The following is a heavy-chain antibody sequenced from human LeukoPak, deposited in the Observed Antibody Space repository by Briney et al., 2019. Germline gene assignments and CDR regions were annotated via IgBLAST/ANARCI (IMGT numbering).Heavy chain of an antibody. CDR1: GFTFSSYA. CDR2: ISGSGGST. J-gene: IGHJ3*02. D-gene: IGHD6-13*01. Sequence: GGSLRLSCAASGFTFSSYAMTWVRQSPGKGLEWVSAISGSGGSTYHADPVKGRFTISRDNSKNTLSLQMNSLRAEDTAVYYCAKGLNGVGAAPWDAFDIWGQGTIVTVSS. V-gene: IGHV3-23*01. CDR3: AKGLNGVGAAPWDAFDI.